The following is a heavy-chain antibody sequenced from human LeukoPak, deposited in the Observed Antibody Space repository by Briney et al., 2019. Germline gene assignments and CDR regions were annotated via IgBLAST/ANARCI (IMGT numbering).Heavy chain of an antibody. CDR3: ARLSGSYYYYYYMDV. J-gene: IGHJ6*03. CDR1: GFTFSSYW. Sequence: GGSLRLSCAASGFTFSSYWMSWVRQAPGKGLEWVANINQDGSQKYHVDSVKGRFTISRDNAKNSLYLQMNSLRAEDTAVYYCARLSGSYYYYYYMDVWGKGTTVTVSS. CDR2: INQDGSQK. V-gene: IGHV3-7*01. D-gene: IGHD1-26*01.